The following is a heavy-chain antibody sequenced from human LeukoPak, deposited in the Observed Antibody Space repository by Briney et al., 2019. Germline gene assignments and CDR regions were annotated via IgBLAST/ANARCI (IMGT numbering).Heavy chain of an antibody. CDR2: IYYSGST. CDR3: ARSGFGELFAPLDY. V-gene: IGHV4-39*07. J-gene: IGHJ4*02. Sequence: PSETLSLTCTVSGGSISSSSYYWGWIRQPPGKGLEWIGSIYYSGSTNYNPSLKSRVTISVDTSKNQFSLKLRSVTAADTAVYYCARSGFGELFAPLDYWGQGTLVTVSS. D-gene: IGHD3-10*01. CDR1: GGSISSSSYY.